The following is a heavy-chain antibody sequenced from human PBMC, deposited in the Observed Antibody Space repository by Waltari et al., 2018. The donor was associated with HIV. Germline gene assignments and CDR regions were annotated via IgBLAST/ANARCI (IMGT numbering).Heavy chain of an antibody. D-gene: IGHD6-19*01. V-gene: IGHV3-7*01. CDR2: IKEDGSER. J-gene: IGHJ4*02. Sequence: EVQLVESGGGSVQPGGSLSLSCPVSGFTFSRSWMTWVRQAPGRGLEWVANIKEDGSERSYVESVKGRFIISRDNAKNSLFLQMYGLGAEDTGVYYCARLQWATQNLDFWGQGTLVTVSS. CDR3: ARLQWATQNLDF. CDR1: GFTFSRSW.